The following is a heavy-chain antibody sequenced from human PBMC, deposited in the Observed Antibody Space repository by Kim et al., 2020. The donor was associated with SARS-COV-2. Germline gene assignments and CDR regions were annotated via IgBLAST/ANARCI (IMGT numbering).Heavy chain of an antibody. Sequence: DSVKGRFTISRDKSKNTLFLQMNSLRAEDTALYYCAKQGGYNYGYGFDYWGQGTLVTVSS. J-gene: IGHJ4*02. V-gene: IGHV3-23*01. CDR3: AKQGGYNYGYGFDY. D-gene: IGHD5-18*01.